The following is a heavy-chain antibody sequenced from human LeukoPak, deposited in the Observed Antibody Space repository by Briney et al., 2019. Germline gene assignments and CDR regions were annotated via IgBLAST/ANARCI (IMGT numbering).Heavy chain of an antibody. CDR2: ISGSDAGT. J-gene: IGHJ4*02. CDR3: AKSDRGSCSGAICYSFDY. V-gene: IGHV3-23*01. D-gene: IGHD2-15*01. Sequence: GGSLRLSCAASGFTVSSNYMSWVRQAPGKGLEWVSAISGSDAGTYHAGSVKGRFTISRDNSKNTLNLQMNSLRAEDTAIYYCAKSDRGSCSGAICYSFDYWGRGTLVTVSS. CDR1: GFTVSSNY.